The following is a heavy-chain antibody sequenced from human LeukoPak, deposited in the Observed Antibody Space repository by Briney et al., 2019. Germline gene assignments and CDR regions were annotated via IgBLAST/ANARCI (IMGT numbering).Heavy chain of an antibody. Sequence: ASVKVSCKASGYTFTSYDINWVQQATGQGLEWMGWMNPNSGNTGYAQKFQGRVTMTRNTSISTAYMELSSLRSEDTAVYYCARPTGYSSSWYRVDYFDYWGQGTLVTVSP. CDR2: MNPNSGNT. D-gene: IGHD6-13*01. J-gene: IGHJ4*02. V-gene: IGHV1-8*01. CDR3: ARPTGYSSSWYRVDYFDY. CDR1: GYTFTSYD.